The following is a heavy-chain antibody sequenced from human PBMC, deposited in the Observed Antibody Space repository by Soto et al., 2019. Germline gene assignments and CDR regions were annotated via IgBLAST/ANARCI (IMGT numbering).Heavy chain of an antibody. J-gene: IGHJ6*02. D-gene: IGHD3-9*01. V-gene: IGHV4-34*01. CDR1: GGSFSGYY. Sequence: QVQLQQWGAGLLKPSETLSLTCAVYGGSFSGYYWSWIRQPPGKGLEWIGEINHSGSTNYNPSLKSRVTITVDTSKNQFSLKLSSVTAADTAVYYCARGVVKTGYDRSWPINYYYGMDVWGQGTTVTVSS. CDR2: INHSGST. CDR3: ARGVVKTGYDRSWPINYYYGMDV.